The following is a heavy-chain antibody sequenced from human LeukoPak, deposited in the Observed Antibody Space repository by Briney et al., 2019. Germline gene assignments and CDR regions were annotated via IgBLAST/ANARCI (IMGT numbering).Heavy chain of an antibody. CDR1: GGTFSSYA. CDR3: AIPYSSSLPFDY. V-gene: IGHV1-69*13. J-gene: IGHJ4*02. D-gene: IGHD6-6*01. Sequence: SVKVSCKASGGTFSSYAISWVRQAPGQGLEWMGGIIPIFGTANYAQKFQGRVTITADESTSIAYMELSSLRSEDTAVYYCAIPYSSSLPFDYWGQGTLVTVSS. CDR2: IIPIFGTA.